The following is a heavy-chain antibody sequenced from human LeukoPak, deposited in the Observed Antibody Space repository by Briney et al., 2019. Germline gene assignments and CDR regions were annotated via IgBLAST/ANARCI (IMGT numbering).Heavy chain of an antibody. Sequence: PGGSLRLSCAASGFTFRSYAMHWVRQAPGKGLEWVAVISYDGSNKYYADSVKGRFTISRDNSKNTLYLQMNSLRAEDTAVYYCARVPSYVIAGTLDYWGQGTLVTVSS. CDR3: ARVPSYVIAGTLDY. V-gene: IGHV3-30*04. CDR2: ISYDGSNK. J-gene: IGHJ4*02. CDR1: GFTFRSYA. D-gene: IGHD2/OR15-2a*01.